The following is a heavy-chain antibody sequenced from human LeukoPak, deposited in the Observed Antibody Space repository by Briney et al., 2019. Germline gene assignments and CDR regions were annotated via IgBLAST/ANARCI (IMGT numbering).Heavy chain of an antibody. D-gene: IGHD3-22*01. CDR2: IYYSGST. CDR1: GGSISSYY. CDR3: ARWGWAGYYDSSGYSYFDY. V-gene: IGHV4-59*08. J-gene: IGHJ4*02. Sequence: PSETLSLTCTVSGGSISSYYWSWIRQPLGKGLEWIGYIYYSGSTNYNPSLKSRVTISVDTSKNQFSLKLSSVTAADTAVYYCARWGWAGYYDSSGYSYFDYWGQGTLVTVSS.